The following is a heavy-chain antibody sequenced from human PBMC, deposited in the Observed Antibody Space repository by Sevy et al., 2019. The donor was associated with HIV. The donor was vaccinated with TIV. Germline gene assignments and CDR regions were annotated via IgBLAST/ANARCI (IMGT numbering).Heavy chain of an antibody. CDR1: GGSISSYY. J-gene: IGHJ4*02. Sequence: SETLSLTCTVSGGSISSYYWSWIRQPAGKGLEWIGRIYPSGITNYNPSLKSRVTMSVDTSKNQFSLNLSSVTAADTAVYYCARVGYYDSSGHYPFDYWGQGTLVTVSS. CDR2: IYPSGIT. CDR3: ARVGYYDSSGHYPFDY. V-gene: IGHV4-4*07. D-gene: IGHD3-22*01.